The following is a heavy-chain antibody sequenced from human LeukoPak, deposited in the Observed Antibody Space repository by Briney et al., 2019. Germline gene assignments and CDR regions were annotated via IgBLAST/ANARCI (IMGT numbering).Heavy chain of an antibody. J-gene: IGHJ6*03. D-gene: IGHD3-10*01. CDR1: GGSISIYY. CDR3: ARESSGTYYNPLGYMDV. V-gene: IGHV4-4*07. CDR2: IFASGIT. Sequence: SETLSLTCTVSGGSISIYYWYWIRQPAGKGLEWIGRIFASGITNYNPSLKSRVTTSVGTSKNQFSLNLSSVTAADTAVYYCARESSGTYYNPLGYMDVWGKGTTVTVSS.